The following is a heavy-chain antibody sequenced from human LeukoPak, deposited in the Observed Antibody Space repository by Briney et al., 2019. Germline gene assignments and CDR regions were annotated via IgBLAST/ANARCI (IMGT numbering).Heavy chain of an antibody. CDR2: INTYGSST. V-gene: IGHV3-74*01. J-gene: IGHJ3*02. Sequence: GGSLRLSCAASGFTFSDYWMHWVRQAPGKGLIWVSRINTYGSSTDYVDSVKGRFTISRDNAKNTLYLQMNSLKAEDTAAYYCATRKIDAFDMWGQGTMVTVSS. CDR1: GFTFSDYW. CDR3: ATRKIDAFDM.